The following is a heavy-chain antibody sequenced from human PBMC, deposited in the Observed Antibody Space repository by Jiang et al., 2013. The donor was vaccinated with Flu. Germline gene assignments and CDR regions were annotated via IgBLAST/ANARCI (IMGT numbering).Heavy chain of an antibody. CDR3: ATETGASKAYYGMDV. V-gene: IGHV4-59*01. D-gene: IGHD1-26*01. CDR2: IYYGGGT. J-gene: IGHJ6*02. Sequence: GSGLVKPSETLSLTCTVSGASISSYYWTWIRQPPGKGLEWIGYIYYGGGTNYNPSLKSRATISLDTSKNQFSLKLSSVTAADTAVYYCATETGASKAYYGMDVWGQGTTVHRLL. CDR1: GASISSYY.